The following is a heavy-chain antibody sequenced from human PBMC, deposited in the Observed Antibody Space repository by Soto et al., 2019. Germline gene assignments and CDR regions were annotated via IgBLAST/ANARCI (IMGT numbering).Heavy chain of an antibody. CDR3: ARDLSSGCLDY. V-gene: IGHV3-33*01. J-gene: IGHJ4*02. Sequence: QVQLVESGGGVVQPGRSLRLSCAASGFTFSSDVMHWVRQAPGKGLEWVSVIWYDGSNKYYADSVKGRFTISRDNSKNTLYLQMNSLRAEDTAVYYCARDLSSGCLDYWGQGTLVTVSA. CDR1: GFTFSSDV. CDR2: IWYDGSNK. D-gene: IGHD6-19*01.